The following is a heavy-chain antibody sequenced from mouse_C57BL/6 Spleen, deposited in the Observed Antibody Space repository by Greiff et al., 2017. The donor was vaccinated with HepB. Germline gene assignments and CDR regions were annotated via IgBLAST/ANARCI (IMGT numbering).Heavy chain of an antibody. V-gene: IGHV1-82*01. J-gene: IGHJ2*01. CDR1: GYAFSSSW. D-gene: IGHD2-2*01. Sequence: VQLQQSGPELVKPGASVKISCKASGYAFSSSWMNWVKQRPGKGLEWIGRIYPGDGDTNYNGKFKGKATLTADKSSSTAYMQLSRLTSEDSAVYFCARRGGGYDDGDFDYWGQGTTLTVSS. CDR3: ARRGGGYDDGDFDY. CDR2: IYPGDGDT.